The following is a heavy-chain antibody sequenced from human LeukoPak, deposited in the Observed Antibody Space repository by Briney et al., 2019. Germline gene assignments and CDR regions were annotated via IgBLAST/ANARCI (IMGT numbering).Heavy chain of an antibody. J-gene: IGHJ4*02. V-gene: IGHV1-18*01. CDR2: ISAYNGNT. D-gene: IGHD5-18*01. CDR1: GYTFTSYG. CDR3: ARDSPGYSYGYLGGGIDY. Sequence: ASVKVSCKASGYTFTSYGISWVRQAPGQGLEWMGWISAYNGNTNYAQKLQGRVTMTTDTSTSTAYMELRSLRSDDTAVYYCARDSPGYSYGYLGGGIDYWGQGTLVTVSS.